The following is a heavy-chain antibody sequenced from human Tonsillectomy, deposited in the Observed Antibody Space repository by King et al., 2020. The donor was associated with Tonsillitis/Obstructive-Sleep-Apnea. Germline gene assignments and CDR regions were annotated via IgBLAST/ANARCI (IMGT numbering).Heavy chain of an antibody. J-gene: IGHJ4*02. V-gene: IGHV4-39*01. Sequence: QLQESGPGLVKPSETLSRTCTVSGHSIRSSSYYWGWIRQPPGKGLEWIGTIYYTGSTYYNPSLKSRVTISVDTSKNQFSLKLSSVTAADTAVYYCARHVRDGYGTNFDYWGQGILVTVSS. CDR3: ARHVRDGYGTNFDY. D-gene: IGHD5-24*01. CDR1: GHSIRSSSYY. CDR2: IYYTGST.